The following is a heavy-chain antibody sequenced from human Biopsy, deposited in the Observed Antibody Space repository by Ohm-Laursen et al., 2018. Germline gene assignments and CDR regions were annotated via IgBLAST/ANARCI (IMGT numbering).Heavy chain of an antibody. J-gene: IGHJ6*02. D-gene: IGHD6-13*01. CDR2: VDWDDYK. CDR1: GFSLSARGMC. Sequence: IQTLTLTCSFSGFSLSARGMCVSWIRQAPGKALEWLARVDWDDYKDYSASLQTKLSISKDTSNDQVVLTVNNVDPADTATYYCARTPILIVSAGLVYRHRRHLQGMDVWGQGIVVTVS. CDR3: ARTPILIVSAGLVYRHRRHLQGMDV. V-gene: IGHV2-70*11.